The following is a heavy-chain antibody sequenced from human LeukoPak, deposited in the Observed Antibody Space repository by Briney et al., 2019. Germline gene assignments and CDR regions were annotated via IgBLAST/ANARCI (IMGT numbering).Heavy chain of an antibody. J-gene: IGHJ4*02. Sequence: SVKVSCKASGGTFSSYAISWVRQAPGQGLEWMGRIIPILGIANYAQKFQGRVTITADKSTSTAYMELSSLRSEDTAVYYCARAEDYGDSGFDYWGQGTLVTASS. CDR2: IIPILGIA. V-gene: IGHV1-69*04. CDR1: GGTFSSYA. CDR3: ARAEDYGDSGFDY. D-gene: IGHD4-17*01.